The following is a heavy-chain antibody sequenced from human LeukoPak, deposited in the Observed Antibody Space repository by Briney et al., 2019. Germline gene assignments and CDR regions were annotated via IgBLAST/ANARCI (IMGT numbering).Heavy chain of an antibody. J-gene: IGHJ6*03. Sequence: GAAVKVSCKASGYTFSSYDINWVRQATGQGLGWMGWMNPNSSNTGYAQKFQGRVTKTKNTSITTTYKDLSNLKTEDTAVYYCARALSWTTEPYYYMDGWGKGTTVTVSS. V-gene: IGHV1-8*01. CDR2: MNPNSSNT. CDR1: GYTFSSYD. D-gene: IGHD3/OR15-3a*01. CDR3: ARALSWTTEPYYYMDG.